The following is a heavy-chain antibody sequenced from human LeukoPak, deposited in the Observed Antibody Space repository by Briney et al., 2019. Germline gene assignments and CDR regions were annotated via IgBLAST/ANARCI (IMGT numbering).Heavy chain of an antibody. D-gene: IGHD3-3*01. CDR3: AKDAPYYDFWSGYLY. V-gene: IGHV3-23*01. CDR1: GFTFSSYA. J-gene: IGHJ4*02. Sequence: QTVGSLRLSCAASGFTFSSYAMSWVRQAPGKGLEWVSAISGSGGSTYYADSVKGRFSISRDNSKNTLYLQMNSLRAEDTAVYYCAKDAPYYDFWSGYLYWGQGTLVTVSS. CDR2: ISGSGGST.